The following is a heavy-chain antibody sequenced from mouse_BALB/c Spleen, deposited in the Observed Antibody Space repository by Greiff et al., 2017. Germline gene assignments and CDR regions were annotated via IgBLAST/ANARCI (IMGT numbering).Heavy chain of an antibody. CDR1: GFSLTSYG. Sequence: VKLMESGPGLVQPSQSLSITCTVSGFSLTSYGVHWVRQSPGKGLEWLGVIWSGGSTDYNAAFISRLSISKDNSKSQVFFKMNSLQANDTAIYYCARKDRYGNAMDYWGQGTSVTVSS. CDR3: ARKDRYGNAMDY. D-gene: IGHD2-14*01. CDR2: IWSGGST. V-gene: IGHV2-2*02. J-gene: IGHJ4*01.